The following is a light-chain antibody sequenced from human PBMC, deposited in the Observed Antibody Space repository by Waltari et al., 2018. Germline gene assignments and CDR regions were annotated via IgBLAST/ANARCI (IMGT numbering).Light chain of an antibody. V-gene: IGKV3-20*01. CDR2: GAS. J-gene: IGKJ1*01. Sequence: EIVFTQSPGTLSLSPGDRATLSCVASQSVSTTLAWYQQKPGQAPRLLIYGASTRATGIPERFSGGGYGTDFSLTISRLEPEDFAVYYCQHYVRLPVTFGQGTKVEIK. CDR1: QSVSTT. CDR3: QHYVRLPVT.